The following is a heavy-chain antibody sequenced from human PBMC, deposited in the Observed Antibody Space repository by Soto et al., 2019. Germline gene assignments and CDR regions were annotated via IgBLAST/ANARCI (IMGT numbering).Heavy chain of an antibody. V-gene: IGHV4-39*07. J-gene: IGHJ5*02. CDR3: AKANSGYGSFDP. D-gene: IGHD5-12*01. Sequence: PSETLSLTCTVSGGSISSSSYYWGWIRQPPGKGLEWIGSIYYSGSTNYNPSLKSRVTISVDTSKNQFSLKLSSVTAADTAVYYCAKANSGYGSFDPWGQGMLLTVSS. CDR2: IYYSGST. CDR1: GGSISSSSYY.